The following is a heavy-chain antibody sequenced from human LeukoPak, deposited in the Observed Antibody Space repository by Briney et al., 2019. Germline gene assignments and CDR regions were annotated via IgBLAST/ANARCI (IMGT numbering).Heavy chain of an antibody. D-gene: IGHD1-26*01. CDR3: ARAGGTYYGIAFDI. J-gene: IGHJ3*02. CDR2: IKQDGSEK. V-gene: IGHV3-7*01. Sequence: GGSLRLSCAASGFTFSSYWMSWVRQAPGKGLEWVANIKQDGSEKYYVDSVRGRFTISRDNAKNSLYLQMNSLRAEDTAVYYCARAGGTYYGIAFDIWGQGTMVTVSS. CDR1: GFTFSSYW.